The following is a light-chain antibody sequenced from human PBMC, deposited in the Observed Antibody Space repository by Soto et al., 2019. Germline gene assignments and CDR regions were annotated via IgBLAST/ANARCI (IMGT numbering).Light chain of an antibody. J-gene: IGLJ2*01. CDR2: DDS. Sequence: SYELTQPPSVSVAPGQTARIPCGGNNIGSKSVNWYQHKPGQAPVLVVYDDSDRPSGIPDRFSGSNSGNTATLTISRVEVGDEADYYCQVRDSSSDHVVFGGGTKVTVL. CDR1: NIGSKS. V-gene: IGLV3-21*02. CDR3: QVRDSSSDHVV.